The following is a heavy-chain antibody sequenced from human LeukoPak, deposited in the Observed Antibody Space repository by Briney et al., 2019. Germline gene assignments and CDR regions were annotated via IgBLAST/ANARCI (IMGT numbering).Heavy chain of an antibody. CDR2: ISGSGGST. J-gene: IGHJ4*02. D-gene: IGHD3-9*01. CDR3: AKLYYDILTGYSPFDY. CDR1: GFTFSSYA. V-gene: IGHV3-23*01. Sequence: LSCAAXGFTFSSYAMSWVRQAPGKGLEWVSAISGSGGSTYYADSVKGRFTISRDNSKNTLYLQMNSLRAEDTAVYYCAKLYYDILTGYSPFDYWGQGTLVTVSS.